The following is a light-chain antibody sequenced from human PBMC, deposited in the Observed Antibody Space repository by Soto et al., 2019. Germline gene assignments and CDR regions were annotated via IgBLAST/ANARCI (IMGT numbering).Light chain of an antibody. J-gene: IGKJ3*01. CDR1: QSVSSSY. V-gene: IGKV3-20*01. Sequence: EILLMQSPGTLSLSPGERATLSCRASQSVSSSYLAWYQQKPGQAPRLLIFGASSRATGIPDRFSGSGSGTDFTLTISRLEPEDFAVYYCQQYAYSPPTFDPGTKVDIK. CDR3: QQYAYSPPT. CDR2: GAS.